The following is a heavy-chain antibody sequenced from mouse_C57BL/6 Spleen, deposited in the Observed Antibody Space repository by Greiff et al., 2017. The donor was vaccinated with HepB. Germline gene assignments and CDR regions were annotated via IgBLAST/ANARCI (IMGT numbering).Heavy chain of an antibody. D-gene: IGHD2-5*01. CDR1: GFSLTSYG. J-gene: IGHJ4*01. CDR2: IWSDGST. CDR3: ARHDYSNLYAMDY. Sequence: VQGVESGPGLVAPSQSLSITCTVSGFSLTSYGVHWVRQPPGKGLEWLVVIWSDGSTTYNSALKSRLSISKDNSKSQVFLKMNSLQTDDTAMYYCARHDYSNLYAMDYWGQGTSVTVSS. V-gene: IGHV2-6-1*01.